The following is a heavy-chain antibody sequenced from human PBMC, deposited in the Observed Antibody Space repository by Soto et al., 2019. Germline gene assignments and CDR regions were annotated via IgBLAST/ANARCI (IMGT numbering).Heavy chain of an antibody. Sequence: QVQLVQAGAEVKKPGASVKVSCKASGYTFTSYGISWVRPAPGQGLWGMGWISASPCNTNYAQKLQVRVTMTSDTPTSTAYMVLRSLSPDDTVGYYCARDRGSYALDYWGQGALVSVSS. CDR3: ARDRGSYALDY. D-gene: IGHD1-26*01. CDR1: GYTFTSYG. J-gene: IGHJ4*02. CDR2: ISASPCNT. V-gene: IGHV1-18*01.